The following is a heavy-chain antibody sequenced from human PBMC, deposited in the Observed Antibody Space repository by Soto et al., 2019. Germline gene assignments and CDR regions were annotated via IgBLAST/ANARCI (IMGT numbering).Heavy chain of an antibody. CDR1: GYTLTELS. D-gene: IGHD4-4*01. V-gene: IGHV1-24*01. J-gene: IGHJ4*02. Sequence: ASVKVSCKVSGYTLTELSMHWVRQAPGKGLEWMGGFDPEDGETIYAQKFQGRVTMTEDTSTDTAYMELSSLRSDDTAVYYCAKDGAGLHTEYYFDYWGQGTLVTVSS. CDR2: FDPEDGET. CDR3: AKDGAGLHTEYYFDY.